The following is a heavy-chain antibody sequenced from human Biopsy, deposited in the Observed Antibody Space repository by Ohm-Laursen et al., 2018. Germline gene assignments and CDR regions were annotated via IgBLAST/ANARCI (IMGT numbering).Heavy chain of an antibody. Sequence: TLSLTCAVFGKTFSDYQWSWIRQPPGKGLEWIGQINQAGTTNYNPSLKSRDSISADASKYEFSLRLTSVTAADTAVYLCGNEVHGRDYWGLGAQVTVS. J-gene: IGHJ4*02. CDR1: GKTFSDYQ. D-gene: IGHD2-15*01. CDR2: INQAGTT. CDR3: GNEVHGRDY. V-gene: IGHV4-34*08.